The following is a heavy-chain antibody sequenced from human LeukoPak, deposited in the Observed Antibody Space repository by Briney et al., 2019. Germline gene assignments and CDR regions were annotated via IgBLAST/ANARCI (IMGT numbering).Heavy chain of an antibody. V-gene: IGHV1-69*04. Sequence: ASVKVSCKASGGTFSSYAISWVRQAPGQGLEWMGRIIPILGIANYAQKFQGRVTITADKSTSTAYMELSSLRSEDTAVYYCATKPLGYCSSTSCTVVDYWGQGTLVTVSS. D-gene: IGHD2-2*01. J-gene: IGHJ4*02. CDR2: IIPILGIA. CDR1: GGTFSSYA. CDR3: ATKPLGYCSSTSCTVVDY.